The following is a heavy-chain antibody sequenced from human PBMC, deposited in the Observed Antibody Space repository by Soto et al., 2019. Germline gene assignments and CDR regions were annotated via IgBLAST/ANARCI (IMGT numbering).Heavy chain of an antibody. J-gene: IGHJ4*02. CDR1: GYSIRSGYF. D-gene: IGHD6-13*01. Sequence: SETLSLTCVVSGYSIRSGYFWGWIRQPPGEGLEWIASIYHNGSTYYNPSLKSRVTISVDTSRNQLSLKLRSVTAADTAVYYCARPRITASGQYFDYWGQGTVVTVSS. CDR3: ARPRITASGQYFDY. V-gene: IGHV4-38-2*01. CDR2: IYHNGST.